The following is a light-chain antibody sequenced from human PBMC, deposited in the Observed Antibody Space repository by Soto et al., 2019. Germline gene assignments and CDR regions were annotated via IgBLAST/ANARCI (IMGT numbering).Light chain of an antibody. CDR2: GAS. CDR3: QQYGSSPQGYT. CDR1: QSVSSSY. V-gene: IGKV3-20*01. J-gene: IGKJ2*01. Sequence: EIVLTQSPGTLSLSPGERATLSCRASQSVSSSYLAWYQQKPGQAPRLLIYGASSRATGIPDRFSGSGSGTDFTLTISRLEPEDFAVYYCQQYGSSPQGYTFGRGPSWRSN.